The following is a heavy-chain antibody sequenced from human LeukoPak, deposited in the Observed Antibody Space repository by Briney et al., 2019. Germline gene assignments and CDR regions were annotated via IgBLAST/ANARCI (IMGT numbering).Heavy chain of an antibody. CDR3: ARGWAAMAMGIYSSSWYCDY. CDR2: INPNSGGT. D-gene: IGHD6-13*01. V-gene: IGHV1-2*02. J-gene: IGHJ4*02. CDR1: GYTFTGYY. Sequence: ASVKVSCKASGYTFTGYYMHWVRQAPGQGLEWMGWINPNSGGTNYAQKFQGRVTMTRDTSISTAYMELSRLRSDDTAVYYCARGWAAMAMGIYSSSWYCDYWGQGTLVTVSS.